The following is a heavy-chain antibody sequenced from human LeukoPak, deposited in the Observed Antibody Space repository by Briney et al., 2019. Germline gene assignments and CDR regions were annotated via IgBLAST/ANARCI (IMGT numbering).Heavy chain of an antibody. CDR3: ARGGASCYGCHNWFDP. CDR2: IDRRGNT. V-gene: IGHV4-4*08. Sequence: SETLSLTCSVYGDSIRTNYWSWIRQSPGKGLEWIGKIDRRGNTQYNPSFESRVTVSSDTSKNEFSPKLNSVTSADTAIYYCARGGASCYGCHNWFDPWGQGTRVTVSS. J-gene: IGHJ5*02. D-gene: IGHD2-2*01. CDR1: GDSIRTNY.